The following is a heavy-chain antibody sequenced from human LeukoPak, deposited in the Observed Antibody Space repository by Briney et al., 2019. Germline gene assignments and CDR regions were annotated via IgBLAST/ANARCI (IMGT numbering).Heavy chain of an antibody. CDR2: INHSGSS. J-gene: IGHJ4*02. CDR3: ARSTIFGVVMYLDY. D-gene: IGHD3-3*01. Sequence: SETLSLTCVVSGYFISSGYYWGWIRQPPGKGLEWIGSINHSGSSYYKTSLKSRVTISVDTSKNQFSLRPSSVTAADTAVYYCARSTIFGVVMYLDYWGQGTLVTVSS. V-gene: IGHV4-38-2*01. CDR1: GYFISSGYY.